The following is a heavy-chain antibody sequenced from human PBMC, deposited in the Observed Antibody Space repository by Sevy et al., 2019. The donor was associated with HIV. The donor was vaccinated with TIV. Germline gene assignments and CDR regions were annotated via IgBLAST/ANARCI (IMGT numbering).Heavy chain of an antibody. CDR3: ARARGDYGVGFYGMDV. D-gene: IGHD4-17*01. CDR1: GFTVSSNY. CDR2: IYSGGST. Sequence: GGSLRLSCAASGFTVSSNYMSWVRQAPGKGLEWVSVIYSGGSTYYADYVKGRFTISRDNSKNTLYLQMNSLRAEDTAVYYCARARGDYGVGFYGMDVWGQGTTVTVSS. V-gene: IGHV3-53*01. J-gene: IGHJ6*02.